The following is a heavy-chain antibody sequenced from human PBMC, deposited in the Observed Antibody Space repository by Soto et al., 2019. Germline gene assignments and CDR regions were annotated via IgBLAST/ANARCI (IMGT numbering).Heavy chain of an antibody. Sequence: EDQLVESGGGLVQPGGSLRLTCAVSGFSFRSDWMNWVRQAPGKGLEWVAHTNQDGSEKYYLDSVKGRFTIFRDNAKNSLYLKMNSLGAEDTAVYYCSGGVGDAIWGQGTLVTVSS. CDR3: SGGVGDAI. J-gene: IGHJ4*02. CDR1: GFSFRSDW. CDR2: TNQDGSEK. D-gene: IGHD1-26*01. V-gene: IGHV3-7*04.